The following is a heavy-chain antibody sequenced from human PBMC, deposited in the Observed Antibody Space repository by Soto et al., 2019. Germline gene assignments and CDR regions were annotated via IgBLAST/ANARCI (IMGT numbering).Heavy chain of an antibody. J-gene: IGHJ2*01. CDR3: ARDSGIPGRYWYFGL. CDR1: GYTFCDYF. D-gene: IGHD2-21*01. V-gene: IGHV1-2*02. CDR2: INPKRGGT. Sequence: QVQLVHSGAEVKKPGASVKVSCTTYGYTFCDYFLHWVRQATGQGPEWMGFINPKRGGTEYAPKFQGRVTMTRDTSSSTVYMYLSGLTSDDTAIYYCARDSGIPGRYWYFGLWGRGTLVTVSS.